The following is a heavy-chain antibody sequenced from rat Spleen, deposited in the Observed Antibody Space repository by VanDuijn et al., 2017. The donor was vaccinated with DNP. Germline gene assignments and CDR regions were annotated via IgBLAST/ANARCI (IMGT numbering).Heavy chain of an antibody. CDR2: INKDSRII. D-gene: IGHD4-3*01. CDR1: GFNFNDYW. CDR3: VREDSGVDY. V-gene: IGHV4-2*01. Sequence: EVKLVESGGGLVQPGRSLKLSCAASGFNFNDYWMGWVRQAPGKGLEWIAEINKDSRIIKYSPSLKDKLTISRDNAQNTLYLQMSKLGSEDTAIYYCVREDSGVDYWGQGVMVTVSS. J-gene: IGHJ2*01.